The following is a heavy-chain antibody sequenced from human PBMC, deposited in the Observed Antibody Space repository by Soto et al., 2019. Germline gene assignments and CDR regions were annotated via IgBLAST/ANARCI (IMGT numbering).Heavy chain of an antibody. Sequence: GASVKVSCKASGYTFTTYAISWLRQAPGQGLEWMGWMNTYTGNTDYAQSLRGRVTMTRDTSTDTAYMELRSLRSDDTAMYYCARDRLHTTSSITFDYWRQGALVTVSS. V-gene: IGHV1-18*01. CDR2: MNTYTGNT. D-gene: IGHD2-21*01. J-gene: IGHJ4*02. CDR3: ARDRLHTTSSITFDY. CDR1: GYTFTTYA.